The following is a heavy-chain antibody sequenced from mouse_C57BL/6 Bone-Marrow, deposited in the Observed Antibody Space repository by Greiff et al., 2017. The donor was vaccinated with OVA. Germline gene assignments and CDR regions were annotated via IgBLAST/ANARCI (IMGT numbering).Heavy chain of an antibody. J-gene: IGHJ4*01. CDR3: ARRGSRSYYAMDY. Sequence: EVNLVESGGGLVQPGGSLKLSCAASGFTFSDYYMYWVRQTPEKRLEWVAYISNGGGSTYYPDTVKGRFTSSRDNAKNTLYLQMSRLKSEDTAMYYCARRGSRSYYAMDYWGQGTSVTVSS. CDR2: ISNGGGST. V-gene: IGHV5-12*01. D-gene: IGHD1-1*01. CDR1: GFTFSDYY.